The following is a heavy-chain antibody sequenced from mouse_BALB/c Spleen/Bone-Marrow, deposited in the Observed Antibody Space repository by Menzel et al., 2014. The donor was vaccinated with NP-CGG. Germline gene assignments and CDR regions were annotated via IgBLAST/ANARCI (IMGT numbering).Heavy chain of an antibody. CDR2: IYPYNGGT. V-gene: IGHV1S29*02. D-gene: IGHD2-1*01. CDR3: SSPYGNYGAWFAY. J-gene: IGHJ3*01. CDR1: GYTFTDHN. Sequence: VQLQQSGPELVKPGASVKISCKASGYTFTDHNMHWVKQSHGKSLEWIGYIYPYNGGTAYNQKFKSKATLTVDNSSSSAYMELRSLTSEDSAVYYSSSPYGNYGAWFAYWGQGTLVTVSA.